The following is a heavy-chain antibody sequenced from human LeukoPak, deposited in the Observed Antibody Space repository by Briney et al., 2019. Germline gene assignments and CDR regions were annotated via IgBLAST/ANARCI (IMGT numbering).Heavy chain of an antibody. V-gene: IGHV4-34*01. CDR1: GGSFSGYY. CDR3: ARVVFRYHTGLYRKATRGGNWFDP. CDR2: INHSGST. J-gene: IGHJ5*02. Sequence: PSETLSLTCAVYGGSFSGYYWSWIRQPPGKGLEWIGEINHSGSTNYNPSLKSRVTISVDTSKNQFSLKLSSVTAADTAVYYCARVVFRYHTGLYRKATRGGNWFDPWGQGTLVTVSS. D-gene: IGHD3-16*02.